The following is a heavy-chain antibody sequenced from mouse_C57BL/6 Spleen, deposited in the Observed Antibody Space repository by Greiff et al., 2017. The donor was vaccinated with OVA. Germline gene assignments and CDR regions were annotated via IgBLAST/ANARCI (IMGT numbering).Heavy chain of an antibody. CDR2: INPGSGGT. CDR3: ARTLSLYFDY. Sequence: QVQLQQSGAELVRPGTSVKVSCKASGYAFTNYLIEWVKQRPGQGLEWIGVINPGSGGTNYNEKFKGKATLTADKSSSTAYMQLSSLTSEDSAVYFCARTLSLYFDYWGQGTTLTVSS. V-gene: IGHV1-54*01. CDR1: GYAFTNYL. D-gene: IGHD2-3*01. J-gene: IGHJ2*01.